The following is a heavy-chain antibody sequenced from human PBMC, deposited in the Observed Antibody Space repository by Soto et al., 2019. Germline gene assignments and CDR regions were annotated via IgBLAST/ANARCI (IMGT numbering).Heavy chain of an antibody. CDR1: GFTFRTYA. CDR2: IRGSGVST. V-gene: IGHV3-23*01. CDR3: AKDYGDIVVVPAASMDV. J-gene: IGHJ6*02. Sequence: GGSLRLSCAASGFTFRTYAMSWVRQAPGKGLEWVSGIRGSGVSTYSADSVKGRFTISRDNSKNTLYLQMDSLRAEDTAVYYCAKDYGDIVVVPAASMDVWGQGTTVTVSS. D-gene: IGHD2-2*01.